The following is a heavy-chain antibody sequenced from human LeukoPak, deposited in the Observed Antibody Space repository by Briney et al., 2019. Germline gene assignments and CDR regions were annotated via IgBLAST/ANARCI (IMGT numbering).Heavy chain of an antibody. D-gene: IGHD2-15*01. CDR3: AKGVGDYFDY. J-gene: IGHJ4*02. CDR2: IRSNGGST. Sequence: PGGSLRLSCAASGFTFSSYAMHWVRQAPGKGLEYVSAIRSNGGSTYYANSVRGRFTISRDNSKNTLYLQMNSLRAEDTAAYYCAKGVGDYFDYWGQGTLVTVSS. CDR1: GFTFSSYA. V-gene: IGHV3-64*01.